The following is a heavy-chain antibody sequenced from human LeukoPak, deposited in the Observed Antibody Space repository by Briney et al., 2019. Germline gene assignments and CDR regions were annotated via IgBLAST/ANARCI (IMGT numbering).Heavy chain of an antibody. Sequence: PSETLSLTCAVSGGSFSVYYWTWIRQYPGKGLEWIGEINHSGTTNYSPSLKSRVTISVDTSKNQVSLNLSSVTAADTAVYHCARGRRGGIAYYYYGMDVWGQGTTVTVSS. D-gene: IGHD2-15*01. CDR1: GGSFSVYY. CDR2: INHSGTT. J-gene: IGHJ6*02. CDR3: ARGRRGGIAYYYYGMDV. V-gene: IGHV4-34*01.